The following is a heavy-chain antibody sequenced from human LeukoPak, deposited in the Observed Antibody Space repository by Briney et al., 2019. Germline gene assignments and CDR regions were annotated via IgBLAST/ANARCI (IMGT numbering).Heavy chain of an antibody. CDR1: GFTFSKYA. CDR3: AKDGVNGGLFEY. CDR2: ISSSTLKI. D-gene: IGHD3-16*01. Sequence: GGSLRLSCAASGFTFSKYAMTWVRQAPGKGLEWVSAISSSTLKIYYADSVKGRFTVSRDNSKNTVYLQITSLRVEDAAVYYCAKDGVNGGLFEYWGQGALVTVSS. J-gene: IGHJ4*02. V-gene: IGHV3-23*01.